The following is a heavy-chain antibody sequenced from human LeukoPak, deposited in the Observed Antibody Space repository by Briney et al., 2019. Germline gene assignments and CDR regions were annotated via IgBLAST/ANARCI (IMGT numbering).Heavy chain of an antibody. Sequence: SETLSLTCAVYGGSFSGYYWSWIRQPPGKGLDWIGEINHSGSTNYNPSLKSRVTISVDTSKNQFSLKLSSVTAADTAVYYCAGGYCSSTSCHRYFDYWGQGTLVTVSS. CDR3: AGGYCSSTSCHRYFDY. CDR1: GGSFSGYY. V-gene: IGHV4-34*01. CDR2: INHSGST. D-gene: IGHD2-2*01. J-gene: IGHJ4*02.